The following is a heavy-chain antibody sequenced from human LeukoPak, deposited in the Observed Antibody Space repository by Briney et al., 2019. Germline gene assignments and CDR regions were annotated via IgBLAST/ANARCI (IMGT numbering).Heavy chain of an antibody. Sequence: PSETLSLTCTVSGGSISSYYWSWIRQPPGKGLEWIGYIYYSGSTNYNPSLKSRVTISVDTSKNQFSLKLSSVTAADTAVYYCAAGDRRDYFDYWGQGTLVTVSS. CDR3: AAGDRRDYFDY. V-gene: IGHV4-59*08. J-gene: IGHJ4*02. CDR1: GGSISSYY. CDR2: IYYSGST. D-gene: IGHD7-27*01.